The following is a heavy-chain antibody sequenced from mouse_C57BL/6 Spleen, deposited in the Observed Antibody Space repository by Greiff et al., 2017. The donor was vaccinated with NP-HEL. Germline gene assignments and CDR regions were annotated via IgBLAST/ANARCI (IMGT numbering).Heavy chain of an antibody. V-gene: IGHV14-2*01. CDR1: GFNIKDYY. CDR3: AREDVLLPFDY. CDR2: IDPEDGET. J-gene: IGHJ2*01. Sequence: VQLKQSGAELVKPGASVKLSCTASGFNIKDYYMHWVKQRTEQGLEWIGRIDPEDGETKYAPQFQGKATITADTSSNTAYLQLSSLTAEDTAVYYCAREDVLLPFDYWGQGTTLTVSS. D-gene: IGHD2-10*01.